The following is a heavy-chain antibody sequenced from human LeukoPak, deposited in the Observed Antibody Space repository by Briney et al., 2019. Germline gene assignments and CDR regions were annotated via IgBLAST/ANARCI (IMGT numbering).Heavy chain of an antibody. CDR1: GFTFSNFW. Sequence: GGSLRLSCAASGFTFSNFWMTWVRQAPGKGLEWVAIIKQDGSQKYYVDSVKGRFTISRDNAKNSLYLQMNSLRAEDTAVYYCARFEHDGDYFDYWGQGTLVTVSS. CDR3: ARFEHDGDYFDY. J-gene: IGHJ4*02. V-gene: IGHV3-7*01. CDR2: IKQDGSQK. D-gene: IGHD2-21*01.